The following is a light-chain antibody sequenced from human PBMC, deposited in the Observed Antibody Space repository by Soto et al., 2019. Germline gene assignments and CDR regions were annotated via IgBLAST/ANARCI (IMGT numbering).Light chain of an antibody. CDR1: SGHSSYI. CDR2: LDGSGSY. J-gene: IGLJ1*01. CDR3: ETWDSNTSYV. Sequence: QSVLTQSSSASASLGSSVKLTCTLSSGHSSYIIAWHQQQPGKAPRYLMKLDGSGSYNKGSGVPDRFSGSSSGADRYLTISNLQFEDEADYYCETWDSNTSYVFGTGTKLTVL. V-gene: IGLV4-60*02.